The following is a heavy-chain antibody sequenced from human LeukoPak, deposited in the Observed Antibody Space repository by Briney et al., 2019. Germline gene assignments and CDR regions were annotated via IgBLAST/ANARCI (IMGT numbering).Heavy chain of an antibody. V-gene: IGHV1-2*04. Sequence: GASVMVSCKASGYTFTGYNIYWLRQAPGQGLEWMGWINPNSGDTNYAERFQDWVTLTRDTSISTAYMELTNLRSDDTAVYYCARPNGDYYNWFDPWGQGTLVTVSS. D-gene: IGHD4-17*01. CDR1: GYTFTGYN. J-gene: IGHJ5*02. CDR3: ARPNGDYYNWFDP. CDR2: INPNSGDT.